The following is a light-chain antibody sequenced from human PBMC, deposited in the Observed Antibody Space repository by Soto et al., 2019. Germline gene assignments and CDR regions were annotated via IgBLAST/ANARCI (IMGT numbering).Light chain of an antibody. V-gene: IGKV1-27*01. CDR2: AAS. CDR1: QGISNY. J-gene: IGKJ1*01. Sequence: DIQMTQSPSSLSASVGDRVTITCRASQGISNYLASYQQKPGKGPKLLIYAASTLQSGVPPRFSGSGSGTDFTLTISSLQPEDFATYYCPQTLSFPPTFGQGTKVDI. CDR3: PQTLSFPPT.